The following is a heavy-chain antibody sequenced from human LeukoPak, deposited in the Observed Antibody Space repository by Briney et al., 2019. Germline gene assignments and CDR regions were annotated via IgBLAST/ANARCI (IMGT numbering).Heavy chain of an antibody. V-gene: IGHV4-31*03. CDR1: GGSISSGGYY. Sequence: SQTLSLTCTVSGGSISSGGYYWSWIRQHPGKGLEWIGYIYYSGSTYYNPSLKSRVTISVDTSKNQFSLKLSSVTAADTAVYYCARHLRYCSGGSCYSGGAEYFQHWGQGTLVTVSS. CDR2: IYYSGST. J-gene: IGHJ1*01. D-gene: IGHD2-15*01. CDR3: ARHLRYCSGGSCYSGGAEYFQH.